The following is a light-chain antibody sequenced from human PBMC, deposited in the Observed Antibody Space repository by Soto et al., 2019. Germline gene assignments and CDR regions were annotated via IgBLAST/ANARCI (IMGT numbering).Light chain of an antibody. V-gene: IGLV2-14*01. CDR3: SSYTSSSTRPVV. CDR1: SSDVGGYNY. J-gene: IGLJ2*01. CDR2: NVG. Sequence: QSALTQPASASGSPGQSITISCTGTSSDVGGYNYVSWYQQHPGKAPKLMIYNVGNRPSGVSNRFSGSTSGNTASLTISALQAEHEADYYCSSYTSSSTRPVVFGGGTKLTVL.